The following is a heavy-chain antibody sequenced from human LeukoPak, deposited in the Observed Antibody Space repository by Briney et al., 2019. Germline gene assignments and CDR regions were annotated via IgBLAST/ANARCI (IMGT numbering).Heavy chain of an antibody. Sequence: SVKVSFKASGGTFSSYAINWVRQAPGQGLEWMGGIIPIFGTANYAQKFQDRVTITADESTSTAYMELSSLRSEDTAIYYCASRLYCSNTRCRNFPFAYWGQGTLVTVTS. CDR2: IIPIFGTA. CDR3: ASRLYCSNTRCRNFPFAY. CDR1: GGTFSSYA. J-gene: IGHJ4*02. V-gene: IGHV1-69*01. D-gene: IGHD2-2*01.